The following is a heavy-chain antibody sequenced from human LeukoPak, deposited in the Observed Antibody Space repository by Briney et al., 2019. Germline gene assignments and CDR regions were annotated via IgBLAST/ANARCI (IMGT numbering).Heavy chain of an antibody. CDR1: GYTLTDLH. D-gene: IGHD4-11*01. J-gene: IGHJ6*03. Sequence: ASVKVSCKVSGYTLTDLHMNWVRQAPGQGLEWMGGFDPEPGETIYGHNFQGRVTLTEDTSAGTAYMELSNLRAEDTAVYYCAKGLIGRTVTSRTYYYYYMDVWGKGTTVTVSS. CDR2: FDPEPGET. CDR3: AKGLIGRTVTSRTYYYYYMDV. V-gene: IGHV1-24*01.